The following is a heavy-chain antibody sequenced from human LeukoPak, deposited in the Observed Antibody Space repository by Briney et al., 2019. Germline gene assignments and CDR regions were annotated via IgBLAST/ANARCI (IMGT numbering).Heavy chain of an antibody. CDR3: ARASRARYYYDSSGYYHNYYFDY. D-gene: IGHD3-22*01. Sequence: GASVTVSCKASGYTFTSYYMHWVRQAPGQGLEWMGIINPSGGSTSYAQKFQGRVTMTRDTSTSTVYMELSSLRSEDTAVYYCARASRARYYYDSSGYYHNYYFDYWGQGTLVTVSS. CDR1: GYTFTSYY. J-gene: IGHJ4*02. V-gene: IGHV1-46*01. CDR2: INPSGGST.